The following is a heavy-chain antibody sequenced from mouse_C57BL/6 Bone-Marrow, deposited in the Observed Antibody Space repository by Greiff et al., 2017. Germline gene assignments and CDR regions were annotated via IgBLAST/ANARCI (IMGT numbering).Heavy chain of an antibody. D-gene: IGHD2-3*01. CDR1: GYTFTDYN. CDR2: INPNNGGT. V-gene: IGHV1-18*01. Sequence: EVQLQESGPELVKPGASVKIPCKASGYTFTDYNMDWVKQSHGKSLEWIGDINPNNGGTIYNQKFKGKATLTVDKSSSTAYMELRSLTSEDTAVYYCARPLYDGYLHWYFDVWGTGTTVTVSS. CDR3: ARPLYDGYLHWYFDV. J-gene: IGHJ1*03.